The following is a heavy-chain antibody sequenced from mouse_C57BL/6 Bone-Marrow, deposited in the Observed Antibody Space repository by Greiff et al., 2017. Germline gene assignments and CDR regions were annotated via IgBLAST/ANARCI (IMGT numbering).Heavy chain of an antibody. CDR2: INPSSGYT. CDR3: ARGGYDYGGTGYYAMDY. J-gene: IGHJ4*01. Sequence: QVQLQQSGAELARPGASVKMSCKASGYTFTSYTMHWVKQRPGQGLEWIGYINPSSGYTKYNQKFKDKATLTADKSSSTAYMQLSSLTSEDSAVYYCARGGYDYGGTGYYAMDYWGQGTSVTVSS. CDR1: GYTFTSYT. V-gene: IGHV1-4*01. D-gene: IGHD2-4*01.